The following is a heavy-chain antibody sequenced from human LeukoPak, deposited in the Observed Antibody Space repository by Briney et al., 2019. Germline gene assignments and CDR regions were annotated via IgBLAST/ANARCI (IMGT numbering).Heavy chain of an antibody. J-gene: IGHJ4*02. Sequence: GGSLRLSCAASGFTISGFWMHWVRQVPGEGLVWVARMNSAGTTINYADSVKGRFTISRDNAKNSLYLQMNSLRAEDTAVYYCARDPYTYSGWGQGTLVTVSS. CDR1: GFTISGFW. V-gene: IGHV3-74*01. CDR3: ARDPYTYSG. D-gene: IGHD3-16*01. CDR2: MNSAGTTI.